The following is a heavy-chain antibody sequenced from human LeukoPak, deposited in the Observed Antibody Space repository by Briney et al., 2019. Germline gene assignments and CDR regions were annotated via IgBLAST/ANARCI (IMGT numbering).Heavy chain of an antibody. CDR2: ISGSGGST. CDR3: AKAPKLELGYCSGGSCYYFDY. D-gene: IGHD2-15*01. J-gene: IGHJ4*02. V-gene: IGHV3-23*01. CDR1: GFTFSSYA. Sequence: GGSLRLSCAAPGFTFSSYAMSWVRQAPGKGLEWVSAISGSGGSTYYADSVKGRFTISRDNSKNTLYLQMNSLRAEDTAVYYCAKAPKLELGYCSGGSCYYFDYWGQGTLVTVSS.